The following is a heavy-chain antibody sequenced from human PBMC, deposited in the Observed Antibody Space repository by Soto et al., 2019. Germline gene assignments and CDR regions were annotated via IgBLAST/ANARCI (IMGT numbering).Heavy chain of an antibody. CDR1: GFTFSTYG. CDR2: IWSDGSNK. Sequence: GGSLRLSCAVSGFTFSTYGMHWVRQAPGKGLEWVAVIWSDGSNKYYADSVKGRFTISRDNSKNTLYLQMNSLRAEDTAEYYCARGGHSYYCVMEVWGQGATVTVSS. V-gene: IGHV3-33*01. D-gene: IGHD4-4*01. CDR3: ARGGHSYYCVMEV. J-gene: IGHJ6*02.